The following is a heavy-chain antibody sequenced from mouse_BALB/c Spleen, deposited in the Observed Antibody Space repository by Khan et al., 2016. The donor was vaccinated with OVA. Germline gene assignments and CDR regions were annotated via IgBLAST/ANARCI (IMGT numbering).Heavy chain of an antibody. CDR1: GFSLISYA. Sequence: QVQLQEPGSGLVAPSQSLSITCTVSGFSLISYAVHWVRQPPGKGLEWLGVIWAGGSTNYNSALMSRLSISKDNSKSQVFLKMNSLQIDDTAMYYCATNFDNSVEYFDVWGAGTTVTVSS. V-gene: IGHV2-9*02. CDR2: IWAGGST. D-gene: IGHD2-1*01. CDR3: ATNFDNSVEYFDV. J-gene: IGHJ1*01.